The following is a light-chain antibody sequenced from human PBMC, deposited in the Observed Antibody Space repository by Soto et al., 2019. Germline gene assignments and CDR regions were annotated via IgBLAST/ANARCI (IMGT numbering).Light chain of an antibody. Sequence: EIVMTQSPDTLSLSTGERATLSCRASQSVNNRYLAWYQQKPGQAPRLLICGASSRATGIPDRFSGSGSGTDFTLTISRLEPEDFAVYYCQQYGSSPRTFGQGTKVDI. CDR1: QSVNNRY. CDR3: QQYGSSPRT. V-gene: IGKV3-20*01. J-gene: IGKJ1*01. CDR2: GAS.